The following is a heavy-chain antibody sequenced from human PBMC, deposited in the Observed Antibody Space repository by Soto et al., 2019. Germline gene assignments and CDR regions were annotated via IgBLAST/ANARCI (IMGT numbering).Heavy chain of an antibody. CDR2: IYPGDSDT. CDR3: ARGQVLTGYYYYFDY. V-gene: IGHV5-51*01. J-gene: IGHJ4*02. Sequence: PGESLKISCKGSGYSFTSYWIGWVRQMPGKGLEWMGIIYPGDSDTRYSPSFKGQVTISADKSISTAYLQWSSLKASDTAMYYCARGQVLTGYYYYFDYWGQGTLVTVSS. D-gene: IGHD3-9*01. CDR1: GYSFTSYW.